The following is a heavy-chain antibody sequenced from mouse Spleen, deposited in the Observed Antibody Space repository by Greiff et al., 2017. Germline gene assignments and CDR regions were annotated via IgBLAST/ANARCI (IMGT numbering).Heavy chain of an antibody. CDR3: ARHGYYDYDGTWFAY. CDR1: GFTFSSYA. V-gene: IGHV5-9-3*01. J-gene: IGHJ3*01. D-gene: IGHD2-4*01. CDR2: ISSGGSYT. Sequence: EVKLEESGGGLVKPGGSLKLSCAASGFTFSSYAMSWVRQTPEKRLEWVATISSGGSYTYYPDSVKGRFTISRDNAKNTLYLQMSSLRSEDTAMYYCARHGYYDYDGTWFAYWGQGTLVTVSA.